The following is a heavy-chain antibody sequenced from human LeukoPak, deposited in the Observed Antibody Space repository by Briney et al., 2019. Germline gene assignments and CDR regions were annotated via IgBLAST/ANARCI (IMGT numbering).Heavy chain of an antibody. CDR2: INPSGGST. CDR1: GYTFTSYY. V-gene: IGHV1-46*03. CDR3: ASERVVGAIDDDY. J-gene: IGHJ4*02. D-gene: IGHD1-26*01. Sequence: ASVKVSCKASGYTFTSYYMHWVRQAPGQGLEWMGIINPSGGSTSYAQEFQGRVTMTRDTSTSTVYMELSSLRSEDTAVYYCASERVVGAIDDDYWGQGTLVTVSS.